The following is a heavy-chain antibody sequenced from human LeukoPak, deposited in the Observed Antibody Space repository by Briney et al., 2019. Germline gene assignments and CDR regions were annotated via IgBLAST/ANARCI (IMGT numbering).Heavy chain of an antibody. CDR2: ISAYNGNT. V-gene: IGHV1-18*01. J-gene: IGHJ5*02. D-gene: IGHD3-22*01. CDR3: AKWNYDSGGYSNYSDP. Sequence: ASVKVSCKASGYTFTSYGISWVRQVPGQGLEWMGWISAYNGNTNYAQKFQGRVTMTTDTSTSTAYMELRSLRSDDTAVYFCAKWNYDSGGYSNYSDPWGQGTLVTVSS. CDR1: GYTFTSYG.